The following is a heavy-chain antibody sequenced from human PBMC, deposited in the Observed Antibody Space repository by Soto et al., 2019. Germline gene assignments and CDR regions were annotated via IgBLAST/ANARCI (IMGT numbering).Heavy chain of an antibody. J-gene: IGHJ4*02. Sequence: GGSLRLSCAASGFTFSNYAMHWVRQAPGKGLEWVALTSYDGNNEYYTDSVKGRFTISRDNSKNTLFLQMNSPRPEDTAVYYCAKDKGVFNWATSYFDYWGQGTLVTVSS. V-gene: IGHV3-30*18. D-gene: IGHD1-1*01. CDR1: GFTFSNYA. CDR2: TSYDGNNE. CDR3: AKDKGVFNWATSYFDY.